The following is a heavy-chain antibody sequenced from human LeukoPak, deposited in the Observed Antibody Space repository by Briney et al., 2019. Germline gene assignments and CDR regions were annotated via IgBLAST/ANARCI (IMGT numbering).Heavy chain of an antibody. Sequence: GESLRLSYAASGFTFSGSPMHWVRQASGKGLEWLGRIRSKANSYATVYAASVKGRFTISRDDSKTTAYLQMNSLKIEDTAVYYCTTGYRDDPWGQGTLVTVSS. J-gene: IGHJ5*02. CDR2: IRSKANSYAT. CDR1: GFTFSGSP. CDR3: TTGYRDDP. D-gene: IGHD2-15*01. V-gene: IGHV3-73*01.